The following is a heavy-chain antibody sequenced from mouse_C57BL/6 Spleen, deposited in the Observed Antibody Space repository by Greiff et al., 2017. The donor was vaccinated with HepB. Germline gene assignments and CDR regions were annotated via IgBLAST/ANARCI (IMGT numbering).Heavy chain of an antibody. Sequence: EVKLVESGPGLVKPSQSLSLTCTVTGYSITSGYGWNWIRQFPGNKLEWMGYISYSGSTNYNPSLKSRISITRDTSKNQFFLQLNSVTTEDTATYYCARPARIKYWGQGTTLTVSS. V-gene: IGHV3-2*02. CDR2: ISYSGST. CDR1: GYSITSGYG. CDR3: ARPARIKY. J-gene: IGHJ2*01. D-gene: IGHD1-2*01.